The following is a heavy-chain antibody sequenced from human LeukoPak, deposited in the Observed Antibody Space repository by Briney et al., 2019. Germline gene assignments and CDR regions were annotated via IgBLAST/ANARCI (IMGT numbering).Heavy chain of an antibody. Sequence: PSETLSLTCTVSGGSISSSSYYWGWIRQPPGKGLEWVGSIYYSGSTYYNPSLKSRVTISVDTSKNQFSLKLSSVTAADTAVYYCARHSTIFGVVIAGWGQGTLVTVSS. J-gene: IGHJ4*02. V-gene: IGHV4-39*01. D-gene: IGHD3-3*01. CDR2: IYYSGST. CDR3: ARHSTIFGVVIAG. CDR1: GGSISSSSYY.